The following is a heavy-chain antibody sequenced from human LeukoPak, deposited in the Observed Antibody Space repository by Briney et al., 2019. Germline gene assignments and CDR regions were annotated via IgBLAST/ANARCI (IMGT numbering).Heavy chain of an antibody. J-gene: IGHJ4*02. Sequence: GASVKVSCKTSGYTSTDYLIFWVGQAPGQGLEWMGWIDPDTGLATYAQNFQDRVSMTRDTSITTAYMELSGLRSDDTAMYYCARGHNVSPSFDYWGQGTPVTVSS. V-gene: IGHV1-2*02. D-gene: IGHD1-14*01. CDR3: ARGHNVSPSFDY. CDR2: IDPDTGLA. CDR1: GYTSTDYL.